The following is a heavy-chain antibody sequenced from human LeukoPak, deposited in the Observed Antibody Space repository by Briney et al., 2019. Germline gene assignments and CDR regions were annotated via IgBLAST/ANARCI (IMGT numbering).Heavy chain of an antibody. Sequence: GGSLRLSCAASGFTFSSYSMNWVRQAPGKWLEWVSSITGSSNYIYHADSVRGRFTISRDNARNSLYLQTNSLRAEDTAIYYCARDPTFDIWGRGTMVTVSS. V-gene: IGHV3-21*01. CDR3: ARDPTFDI. CDR2: ITGSSNYI. J-gene: IGHJ3*02. CDR1: GFTFSSYS.